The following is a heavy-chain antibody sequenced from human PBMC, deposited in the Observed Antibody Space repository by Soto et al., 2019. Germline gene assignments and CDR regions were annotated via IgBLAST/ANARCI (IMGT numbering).Heavy chain of an antibody. CDR2: VYYSGTT. D-gene: IGHD6-13*01. V-gene: IGHV4-59*01. Sequence: QVQLQESGPGLVKPSETLSLTCTVSGGSISSYYWTWIRQPPGKGLEWVGYVYYSGTTYYNPSLQSRVTISVDTSKTQFSRKVKSVTAADTAIYYCARAGSTWRYFFDYWGQGSLVTVSS. J-gene: IGHJ4*02. CDR3: ARAGSTWRYFFDY. CDR1: GGSISSYY.